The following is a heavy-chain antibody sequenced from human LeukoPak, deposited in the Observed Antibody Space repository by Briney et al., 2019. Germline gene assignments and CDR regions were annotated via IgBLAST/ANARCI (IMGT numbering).Heavy chain of an antibody. CDR2: INHSGST. CDR3: ARGIFHYDFWSGYYRNWFDP. Sequence: SGTLSLTCTVSGDSINSLDLWSWVRQPPGKGLEWIGEINHSGSTNYNPSLKSRVTISVDTSKNQFSLKLSSVTAADTAVYYCARGIFHYDFWSGYYRNWFDPWGQGTLVTVSS. D-gene: IGHD3-3*01. V-gene: IGHV4-4*02. CDR1: GDSINSLDL. J-gene: IGHJ5*02.